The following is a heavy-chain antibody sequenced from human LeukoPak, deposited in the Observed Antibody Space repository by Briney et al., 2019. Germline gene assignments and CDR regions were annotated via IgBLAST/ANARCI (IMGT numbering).Heavy chain of an antibody. CDR1: GYSFTSYW. J-gene: IGHJ3*02. CDR2: IYPGDSDT. V-gene: IGHV5-51*01. CDR3: AIRRHYDSSGLSAFDI. Sequence: GESLKISCKGSGYSFTSYWIGWVRQMPGKGLEWMGIIYPGDSDTRYSPSFQGQVTISADKSISTAYLQWSSLKASDTAMYYCAIRRHYDSSGLSAFDIWGQGTMVTVSS. D-gene: IGHD3-22*01.